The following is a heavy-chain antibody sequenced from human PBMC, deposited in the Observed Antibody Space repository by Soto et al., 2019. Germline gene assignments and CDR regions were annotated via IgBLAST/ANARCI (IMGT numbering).Heavy chain of an antibody. Sequence: SETLSLTCTVSGGSISNYYWSWIRQPPGKGLEWIGYIYYSGSTNYNPSLKSRVTISVDTSKNQFPLKLSSVTAADTAVYYCAGGYDYGYWGQGTLVTVSS. V-gene: IGHV4-59*12. CDR3: AGGYDYGY. D-gene: IGHD5-12*01. J-gene: IGHJ4*02. CDR2: IYYSGST. CDR1: GGSISNYY.